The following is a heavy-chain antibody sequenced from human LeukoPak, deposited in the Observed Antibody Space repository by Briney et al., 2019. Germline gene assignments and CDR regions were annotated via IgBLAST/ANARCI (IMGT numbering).Heavy chain of an antibody. CDR2: ISAYNGNT. Sequence: ASVKVSCKASGYTFTSYGISWVRDGPGQGLECMGWISAYNGNTNYTQKFQGRVTMTTDTSTSTAYMELRSLRSDDTAVYYCARDIFYGAYPSDAFDIWGQGTMVTVSS. CDR1: GYTFTSYG. D-gene: IGHD4-17*01. J-gene: IGHJ3*02. V-gene: IGHV1-18*01. CDR3: ARDIFYGAYPSDAFDI.